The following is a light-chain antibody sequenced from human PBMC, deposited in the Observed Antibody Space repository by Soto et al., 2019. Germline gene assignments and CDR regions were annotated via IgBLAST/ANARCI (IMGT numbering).Light chain of an antibody. J-gene: IGLJ1*01. CDR2: GNS. Sequence: QSVLTQPPSVSGAPGQRVTISCTGSSSNIGAGYHVHWYQQLPGTAPKLLIYGNSNRPSGVPDRFSGSRSGTSASLAITGLQAEDEADYYCQSSDSSLSGSRVLGTGTKVTVL. CDR3: QSSDSSLSGSRV. V-gene: IGLV1-40*01. CDR1: SSNIGAGYH.